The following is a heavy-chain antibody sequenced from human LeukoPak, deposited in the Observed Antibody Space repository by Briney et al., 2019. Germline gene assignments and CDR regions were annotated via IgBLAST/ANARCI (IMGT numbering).Heavy chain of an antibody. CDR2: INHSGGT. Sequence: SETPSLSCAVSGGSFSGYYWSWIRQPPGKGLEWIGEINHSGGTTNNTSLMSGVTTSVETSTNRFSLKLRCVPAADTAVCYCAGPERGAGGTNWFDSWGQGTLVTVSS. D-gene: IGHD6-19*01. V-gene: IGHV4-34*01. J-gene: IGHJ5*01. CDR1: GGSFSGYY. CDR3: AGPERGAGGTNWFDS.